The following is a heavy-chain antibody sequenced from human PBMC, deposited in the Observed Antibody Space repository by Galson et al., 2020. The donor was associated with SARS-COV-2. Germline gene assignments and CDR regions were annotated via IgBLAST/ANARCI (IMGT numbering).Heavy chain of an antibody. CDR1: GFTFSRYG. V-gene: IGHV3-33*01. CDR3: ARDGDWGGTAGMGV. J-gene: IGHJ6*02. CDR2: IWYDGSNK. Sequence: TGGSLRPSCAASGFTFSRYGMHWVRQAPGKGLEWVAVIWYDGSNKYYADSVKGRFTISRDNSKNTLYLQMNSLRAEDTAVYYCARDGDWGGTAGMGVWGQGTTVTVSS. D-gene: IGHD3-16*01.